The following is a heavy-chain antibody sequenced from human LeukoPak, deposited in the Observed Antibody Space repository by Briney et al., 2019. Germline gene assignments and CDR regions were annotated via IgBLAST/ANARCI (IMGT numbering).Heavy chain of an antibody. CDR2: IIPILGIA. V-gene: IGHV1-69*04. Sequence: ASVKVSCKASGGTFSSYAISWVRQAPGQGLEWMGRIIPILGIANYAQKFQGRVTITADKSTSTAYMELRSLRSDDTAVYYCARVQLWSRVFDIWGQGTMVTVSS. J-gene: IGHJ3*02. CDR1: GGTFSSYA. CDR3: ARVQLWSRVFDI. D-gene: IGHD5-18*01.